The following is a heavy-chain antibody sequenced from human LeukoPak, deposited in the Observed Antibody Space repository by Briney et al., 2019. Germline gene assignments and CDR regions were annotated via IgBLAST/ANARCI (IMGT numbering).Heavy chain of an antibody. Sequence: GGSLRLSCSASGFTFSNYTMRWVRQAPGKGLEWVSAISGSGDSTYYADSVKGRFTISRDNSKNTLYLQMNSLRAEDTAVYYCAKDLVLAGFDPWGQGTLVTVSS. CDR3: AKDLVLAGFDP. CDR2: ISGSGDST. J-gene: IGHJ5*02. D-gene: IGHD2/OR15-2a*01. CDR1: GFTFSNYT. V-gene: IGHV3-23*01.